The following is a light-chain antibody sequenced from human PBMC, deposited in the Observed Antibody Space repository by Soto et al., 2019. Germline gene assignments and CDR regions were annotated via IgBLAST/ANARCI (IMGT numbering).Light chain of an antibody. V-gene: IGKV3-20*01. CDR2: GAS. Sequence: EFVLTQSPGTLSLSPGERVSISCRASHSFSSNYLAWYQQKPGQAPRLLIYGASNRVIGIPDRFSGSGSETDLTLTISRLEPEDFAVYYCQQYGCSPNFGHGTKLEIK. J-gene: IGKJ2*01. CDR3: QQYGCSPN. CDR1: HSFSSNY.